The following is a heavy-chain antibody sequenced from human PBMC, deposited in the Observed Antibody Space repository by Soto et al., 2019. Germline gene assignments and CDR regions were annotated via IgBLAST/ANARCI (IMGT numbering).Heavy chain of an antibody. V-gene: IGHV4-59*01. CDR2: IYYSGST. J-gene: IGHJ5*02. CDR3: ARSYDFWSGPYNRFDP. CDR1: GVSITPYY. Sequence: SETLSLTCTVSGVSITPYYWSWIRQPPGKGLEWIGYIYYSGSTNYNPSLKSRVTISVDTSKNQFSLKLSSVTAADTAVYYCARSYDFWSGPYNRFDPWGQGTLVTVSS. D-gene: IGHD3-3*01.